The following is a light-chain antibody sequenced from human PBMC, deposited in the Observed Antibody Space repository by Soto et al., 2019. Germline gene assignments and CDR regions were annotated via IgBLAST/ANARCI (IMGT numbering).Light chain of an antibody. J-gene: IGLJ3*02. CDR2: EVS. CDR1: SSDVGGYNY. CDR3: SSYTSSTTRV. Sequence: QSALTQPASVSGSPGQSITISCTGSSSDVGGYNYVSWYQHHPGKAPKLLIFEVSNRPSGVSHRFSGSKSGNTASLTISGLQAEDEADYYCSSYTSSTTRVFRGGTKLTVL. V-gene: IGLV2-14*01.